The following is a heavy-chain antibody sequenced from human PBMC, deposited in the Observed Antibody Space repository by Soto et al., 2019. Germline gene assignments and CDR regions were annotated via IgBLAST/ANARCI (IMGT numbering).Heavy chain of an antibody. V-gene: IGHV1-3*01. CDR2: INAGNGHT. Sequence: SVKVSCKGSGYTLPISAMDWVRQATKQRLEWMGWINAGNGHTKYSQKFQGRVTITRDTSISTAYMELSSLRSEDTAVYYCARGLGVLVPAAEFDPWGQGTLVTVSS. D-gene: IGHD2-2*01. CDR3: ARGLGVLVPAAEFDP. CDR1: GYTLPISA. J-gene: IGHJ5*02.